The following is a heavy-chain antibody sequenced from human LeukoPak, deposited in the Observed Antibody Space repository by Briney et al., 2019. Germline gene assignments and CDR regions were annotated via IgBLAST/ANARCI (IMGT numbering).Heavy chain of an antibody. V-gene: IGHV3-7*01. CDR2: IKEDGTEK. Sequence: EGSLRLSCAASGFNISDFWMTWVRQAPGKGLEWVANIKEDGTEKHLVDSVKGRFTISRDNTKNLLYLQMNSLRCDDTATYYCVRESRPGGAMGLYHNFDYWGQGTLVAVSS. CDR3: VRESRPGGAMGLYHNFDY. J-gene: IGHJ4*02. CDR1: GFNISDFW. D-gene: IGHD3-16*01.